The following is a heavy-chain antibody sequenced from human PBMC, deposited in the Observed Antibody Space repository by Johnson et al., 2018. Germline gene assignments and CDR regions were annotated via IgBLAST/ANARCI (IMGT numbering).Heavy chain of an antibody. D-gene: IGHD3-22*01. J-gene: IGHJ1*01. Sequence: QVQLQESGPGLVKPSGTLSLTCAVSGGSISSSYWWSWVRQPPGKGLEWIGEIYHSGSTNYNPSLKSRVTMSVDKSKNQFSLKLNSVTAADTAVYYCAWSNGYYGADYFQHWGQGTLVTVSS. CDR1: GGSISSSYW. CDR2: IYHSGST. CDR3: AWSNGYYGADYFQH. V-gene: IGHV4-4*02.